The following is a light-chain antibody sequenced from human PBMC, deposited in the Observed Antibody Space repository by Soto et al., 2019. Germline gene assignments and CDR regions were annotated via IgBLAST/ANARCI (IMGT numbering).Light chain of an antibody. CDR1: QGVGSNY. J-gene: IGKJ1*01. Sequence: EIVLTQSPGILSLSPGERATLSCKASQGVGSNYLAWYQQKPGQAPRPLIYGASSRPTGIPDRFSGSGSGADFTLTISRLEPEDCAVYYCQQYGSSPWTFGQGTTVEIK. CDR3: QQYGSSPWT. CDR2: GAS. V-gene: IGKV3-20*01.